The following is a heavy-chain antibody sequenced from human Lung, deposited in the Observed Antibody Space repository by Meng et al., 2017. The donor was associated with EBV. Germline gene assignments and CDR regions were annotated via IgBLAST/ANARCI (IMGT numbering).Heavy chain of an antibody. J-gene: IGHJ2*01. CDR2: TYYRSKWYN. CDR3: ARGATSVFDL. V-gene: IGHV6-1*01. Sequence: QLQPSRPVPRTPTPTPPPTCSTPRDSASSSMAAWTWIRQSPWRGLEWLGRTYYRSKWYNDYAVFVKSRITINPDTSKNQFSLQLNSVTPEDTAVYYCARGATSVFDLWGRGTLVTVSS. CDR1: RDSASSSMAA.